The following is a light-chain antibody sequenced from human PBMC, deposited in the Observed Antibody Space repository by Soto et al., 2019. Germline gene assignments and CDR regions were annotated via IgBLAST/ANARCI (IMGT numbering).Light chain of an antibody. CDR2: DAS. Sequence: FVVPQSPPTLSLSPGERATLSCRTSLSVSSYLAWYQQKPGQAPRLLIYDASNRATGIPARFTGSGSGTDFNLTISTVEPEDFAVYYCQQRQYWPPITFGQGTRLEIK. CDR3: QQRQYWPPIT. J-gene: IGKJ5*01. V-gene: IGKV3-11*01. CDR1: LSVSSY.